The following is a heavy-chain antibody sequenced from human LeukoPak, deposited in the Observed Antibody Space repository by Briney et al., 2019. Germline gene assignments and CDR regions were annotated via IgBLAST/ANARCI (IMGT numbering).Heavy chain of an antibody. CDR3: AKWTRDTNGVLTPPVY. CDR1: GFTFSSYA. J-gene: IGHJ4*02. D-gene: IGHD2-8*01. Sequence: PGGSLRLSCAASGFTFSSYAMSWVRQAPGKGLEWVSGISGSGDNTYYADSVKGRFTISRDNSKNTLYVQVNSLGTEDTAAYYCAKWTRDTNGVLTPPVYWGQGTLVTVSS. V-gene: IGHV3-23*01. CDR2: ISGSGDNT.